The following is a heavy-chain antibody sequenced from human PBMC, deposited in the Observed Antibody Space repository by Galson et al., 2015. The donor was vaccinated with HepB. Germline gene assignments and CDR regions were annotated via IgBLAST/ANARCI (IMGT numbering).Heavy chain of an antibody. D-gene: IGHD3-10*01. V-gene: IGHV5-51*01. Sequence: QSGAEVKKPGESLKISCKGSGYIFTNYWIGWVRQMPGKGLEWMGVIYPGDSDTRYTTSFQGQVTISVDKSITTAYLQWSSLKASDTAMYYCPRSSGSYLKGPGDYWGQGTLVTVSS. CDR1: GYIFTNYW. CDR2: IYPGDSDT. CDR3: PRSSGSYLKGPGDY. J-gene: IGHJ4*02.